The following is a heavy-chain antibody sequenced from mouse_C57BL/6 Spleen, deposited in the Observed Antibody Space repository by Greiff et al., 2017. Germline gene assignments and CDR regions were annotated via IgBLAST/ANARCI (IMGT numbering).Heavy chain of an antibody. CDR1: GYSFTGYY. CDR3: ARGYYAMDY. CDR2: INPSTGGT. Sequence: EVQLQQSGPELVKPGASVKISCKASGYSFTGYYMNWVKQSPEKSLEWIGEINPSTGGTTYNQKFKAKATLTVDKSSSTAYMQLTSLTSEDSAVYYCARGYYAMDYWGQGTSVTVSS. V-gene: IGHV1-42*01. J-gene: IGHJ4*01.